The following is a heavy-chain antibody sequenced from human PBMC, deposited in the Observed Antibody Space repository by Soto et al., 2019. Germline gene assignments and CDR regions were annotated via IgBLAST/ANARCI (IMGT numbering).Heavy chain of an antibody. D-gene: IGHD6-13*01. J-gene: IGHJ5*02. V-gene: IGHV4-59*08. Sequence: QVQLQESGPGLVKPSETLSLTCNVSGASISNFYWSWIRQPPGKGLEWIGYISYSGDTEYNPSLKSRVTISAGPSKSQFSLRLTSVTAGDSAVYYCARHEHSTNWYRFDPWGQGTLVTVSS. CDR1: GASISNFY. CDR2: ISYSGDT. CDR3: ARHEHSTNWYRFDP.